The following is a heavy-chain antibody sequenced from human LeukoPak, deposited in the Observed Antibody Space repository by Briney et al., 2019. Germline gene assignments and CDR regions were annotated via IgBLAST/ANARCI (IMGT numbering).Heavy chain of an antibody. Sequence: ASVTVSCKASGGTFSSYAISWVRQAPGQGLEWMGGIIPIFGTANYAQKFQGRVTITADESTSTAYMELSSLRSEDTAVYYCARDLPYSGITDYYYYYMDVWGKGTTVTVSS. D-gene: IGHD1-26*01. CDR1: GGTFSSYA. CDR3: ARDLPYSGITDYYYYYMDV. V-gene: IGHV1-69*13. CDR2: IIPIFGTA. J-gene: IGHJ6*03.